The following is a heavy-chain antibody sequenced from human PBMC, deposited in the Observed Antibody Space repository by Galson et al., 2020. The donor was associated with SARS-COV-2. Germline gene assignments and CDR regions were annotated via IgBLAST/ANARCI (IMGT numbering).Heavy chain of an antibody. CDR3: ARDLEVGAYAFDI. Sequence: SETLSLTCAVSGGSISSGGYYWSWIRQHPGKGLEWIGYIYYSGSTYYNPSLKSRVTISVDTSKNQFSLKLSSVTAADTAVYYCARDLEVGAYAFDIWGQGTMVTVSS. D-gene: IGHD1-26*01. CDR1: GGSISSGGYY. V-gene: IGHV4-31*11. CDR2: IYYSGST. J-gene: IGHJ3*02.